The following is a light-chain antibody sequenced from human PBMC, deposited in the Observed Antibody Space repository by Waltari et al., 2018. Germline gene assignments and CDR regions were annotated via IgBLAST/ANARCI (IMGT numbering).Light chain of an antibody. CDR2: GAS. J-gene: IGKJ2*01. CDR3: QQYYGSPGT. V-gene: IGKV3-20*01. Sequence: EIVLTQSPGTLSLSPGERATLSCRASESVGSTYISWYQHKSGQAPRLLIYGASSRAPGIPDGFSGGGFGTDFTLTVSRLEPEDFALYYCQQYYGSPGTFGQGTKLEIK. CDR1: ESVGSTY.